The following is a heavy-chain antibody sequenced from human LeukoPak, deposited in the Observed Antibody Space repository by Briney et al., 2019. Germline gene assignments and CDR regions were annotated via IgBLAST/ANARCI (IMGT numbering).Heavy chain of an antibody. CDR3: ARGRRDYNYEDYFDY. CDR1: GGSISSHY. V-gene: IGHV4-4*07. CDR2: IYTSGST. Sequence: SETLSLTCTVSGGSISSHYWSWIRQPAGKGLEWIGRIYTSGSTNYNPSLKSRVTMSVDTSKNQFSLKLSSVTAADTAVYYCARGRRDYNYEDYFDYWGQGTLVTVSS. J-gene: IGHJ4*02. D-gene: IGHD1-20*01.